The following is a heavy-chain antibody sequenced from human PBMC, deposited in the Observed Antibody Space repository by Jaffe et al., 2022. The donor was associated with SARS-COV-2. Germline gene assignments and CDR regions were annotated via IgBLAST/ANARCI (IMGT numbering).Heavy chain of an antibody. Sequence: QVQLQESGPGLVKPSETLSLTCTVSGYSISSGYYWGWIRQPPGKGLEWIGSIYHSGSTYYNPSLKSRVTISVDTSKNQFSLKLSSVTAADTAVYYCAREPDTCSGGSCYNWFDPWGQGTLVTVSS. V-gene: IGHV4-38-2*02. CDR3: AREPDTCSGGSCYNWFDP. CDR1: GYSISSGYY. D-gene: IGHD2-15*01. J-gene: IGHJ5*02. CDR2: IYHSGST.